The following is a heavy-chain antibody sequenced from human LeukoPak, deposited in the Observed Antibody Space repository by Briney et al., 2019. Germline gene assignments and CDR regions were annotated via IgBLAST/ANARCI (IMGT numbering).Heavy chain of an antibody. J-gene: IGHJ4*02. CDR1: NDSIRNYY. D-gene: IGHD3-10*01. CDR2: IYYSGRT. V-gene: IGHV4-59*08. Sequence: KTSETLSLTCSVSNDSIRNYYWSWIRQPPGKGLEWIGYIYYSGRTNYNPSLKSRVTISVDTSKNQFSLKLSSVTAADTAVYYCARLRLLWFGELSTLRAFDYWGQGTLVTVSS. CDR3: ARLRLLWFGELSTLRAFDY.